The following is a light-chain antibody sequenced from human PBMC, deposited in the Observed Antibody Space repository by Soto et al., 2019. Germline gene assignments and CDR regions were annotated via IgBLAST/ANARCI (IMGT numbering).Light chain of an antibody. CDR1: SSDVGGYYY. J-gene: IGLJ3*02. Sequence: QSALTQPASVSGSPGQSITISCTGTSSDVGGYYYVSWYQQHPDKAPKLMIYEVKYRPSGVSNRFSGSKSGNTASLTISGLQAEDEAVYYCSSYTSSSTWVFGGGTKLTVL. CDR3: SSYTSSSTWV. V-gene: IGLV2-14*01. CDR2: EVK.